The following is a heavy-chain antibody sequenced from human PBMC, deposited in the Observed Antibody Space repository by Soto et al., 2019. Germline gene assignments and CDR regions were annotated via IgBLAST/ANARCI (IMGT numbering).Heavy chain of an antibody. CDR2: ISSSSSYI. J-gene: IGHJ3*02. D-gene: IGHD1-26*01. Sequence: GGSLRLSCPASGFTFSSYSMNWVRQAPGKGLEWVSSISSSSSYIYYADSVKGRFTISRDNAKNSLYLQMNSLRAEDTAVYYCARAREPRAFDIWGQGTMVTVSS. CDR3: ARAREPRAFDI. V-gene: IGHV3-21*01. CDR1: GFTFSSYS.